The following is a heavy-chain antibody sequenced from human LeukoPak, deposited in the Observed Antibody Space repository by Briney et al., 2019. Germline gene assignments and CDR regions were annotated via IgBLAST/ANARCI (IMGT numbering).Heavy chain of an antibody. CDR3: VRSASLYSNYDY. V-gene: IGHV1-2*02. J-gene: IGHJ4*02. CDR1: GYTFSGNC. CDR2: INPNSGGT. Sequence: ASVKLSCKGSGYTFSGNCIHWVRQAPGHGLERMGWINPNSGGTNYAQKFQGRVTMTRDTSINTAYMELSRLRSDDTTVYYCVRSASLYSNYDYWGQGTLVTVSS. D-gene: IGHD4-11*01.